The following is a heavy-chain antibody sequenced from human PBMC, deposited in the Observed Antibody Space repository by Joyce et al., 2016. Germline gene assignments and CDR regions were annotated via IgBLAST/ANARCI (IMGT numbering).Heavy chain of an antibody. D-gene: IGHD4-11*01. J-gene: IGHJ6*03. V-gene: IGHV1-18*01. CDR1: GYTFRNYG. CDR3: ARESGGSYSNYYYYMDV. CDR2: NIGCNGNK. Sequence: QVQLVQSGAEVKQPGASVKVSCTASGYTFRNYGISWVRQAPGQGLEGIGWNIGCNGNKKDEEKFQGRITMTTDTSARTAYMELRSLRSDDTAVYYCARESGGSYSNYYYYMDVWGKGNTVTVSS.